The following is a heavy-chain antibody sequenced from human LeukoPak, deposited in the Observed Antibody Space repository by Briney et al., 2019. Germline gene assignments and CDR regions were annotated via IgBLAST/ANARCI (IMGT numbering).Heavy chain of an antibody. D-gene: IGHD2-2*01. CDR3: ARDPGFVVVPAAMGGDY. V-gene: IGHV1-18*01. CDR2: ISAYNGNT. CDR1: GYTFTSYA. Sequence: ASVRVSCKASGYTFTSYAMHWVRQAPGQRLEWMGWISAYNGNTNYAQKLQGRVTMTTDTSTSTAYMELRSLRSDDTAVYYCARDPGFVVVPAAMGGDYWGQGTLVTVSS. J-gene: IGHJ4*02.